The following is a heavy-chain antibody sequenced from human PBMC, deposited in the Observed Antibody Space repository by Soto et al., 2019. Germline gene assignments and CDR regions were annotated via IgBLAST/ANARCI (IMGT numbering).Heavy chain of an antibody. CDR1: GGSFSLKY. CDR3: ARSGFGQHWLVKQYFQH. CDR2: IYYSGST. D-gene: IGHD6-19*01. J-gene: IGHJ1*01. V-gene: IGHV4-59*08. Sequence: SETLSLTCTVSGGSFSLKYWAWIRQPPGKGLEWIGYIYYSGSTNYNPSLKSRVTISVDTSKNQFSLKLSSVTAADTAVYYCARSGFGQHWLVKQYFQHWGQGTLVTVSS.